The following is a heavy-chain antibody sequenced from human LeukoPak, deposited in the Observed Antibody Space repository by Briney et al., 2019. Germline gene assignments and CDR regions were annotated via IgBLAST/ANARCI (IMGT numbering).Heavy chain of an antibody. CDR3: ARAVRSSSWPYYFDY. D-gene: IGHD6-13*01. V-gene: IGHV1-2*02. CDR2: ITTNSCGK. J-gene: IGHJ4*02. Sequence: SEELSCKVSGYTLSGNCMHWVRDAPRTALELMGWITTNSCGKNYAQKSQGRVTITSDTSISTAYMQLSRLRSDDTAVYYCARAVRSSSWPYYFDYWGQGTLVTVSS. CDR1: GYTLSGNC.